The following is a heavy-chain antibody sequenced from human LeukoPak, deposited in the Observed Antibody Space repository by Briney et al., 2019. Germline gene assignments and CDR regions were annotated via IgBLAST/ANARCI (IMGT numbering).Heavy chain of an antibody. CDR3: ARGRANWGRRPSLHFDY. CDR1: GGTFSSYA. V-gene: IGHV1-69*05. CDR2: IIPIFGTA. Sequence: SVKVSCKASGGTFSSYAISWVRQAPGPGLEWMGGIIPIFGTAYYAQKFQGRVTITTDESTSTAYMELSSLRSEDTAVYYCARGRANWGRRPSLHFDYWGQGTLVTVSS. J-gene: IGHJ4*02. D-gene: IGHD7-27*01.